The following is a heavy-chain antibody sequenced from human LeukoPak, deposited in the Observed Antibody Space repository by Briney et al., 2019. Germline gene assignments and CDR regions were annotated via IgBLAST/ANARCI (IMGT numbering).Heavy chain of an antibody. CDR2: ISAYNGNT. CDR1: GYIFTSYG. V-gene: IGHV1-18*01. Sequence: GASVKVSCKASGYIFTSYGISWVRQAPGQGLEWMGWISAYNGNTNYAQKLQGRVTMTTDTSTSTAYMELRSLRSDDTAVYYCARRTTYYDILTGYYTDWFDPWGQGTLVTVSS. CDR3: ARRTTYYDILTGYYTDWFDP. J-gene: IGHJ5*02. D-gene: IGHD3-9*01.